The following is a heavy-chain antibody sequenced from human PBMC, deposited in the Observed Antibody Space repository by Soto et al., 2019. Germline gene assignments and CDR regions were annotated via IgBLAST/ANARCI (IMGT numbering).Heavy chain of an antibody. J-gene: IGHJ6*03. D-gene: IGHD2-15*01. V-gene: IGHV3-30*04. CDR1: GFTFSSYA. Sequence: GGSLRLSCAASGFTFSSYAMHWVRQAPGKGLEWVAVISYDGSNKYYADSVKGRFTISRDNSKNTLYLQMNSLRAEDTAVYYCARDMSVVARPYYYYYMDVWGKGTTVTVSS. CDR3: ARDMSVVARPYYYYYMDV. CDR2: ISYDGSNK.